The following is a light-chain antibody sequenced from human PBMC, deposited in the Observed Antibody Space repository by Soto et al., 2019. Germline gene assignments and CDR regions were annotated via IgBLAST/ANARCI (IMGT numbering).Light chain of an antibody. CDR3: QQYNNWPLT. V-gene: IGKV3-15*01. CDR1: QSVSSN. CDR2: GAS. J-gene: IGKJ1*01. Sequence: EIVMTQSPATLSVSPGERATLSCRASQSVSSNLAWYQQKPGQAPRLLIYGASTRATGIPARFSGSGSGTEFTRTISRLQSEDFAVYYCQQYNNWPLTFGQGTKVESK.